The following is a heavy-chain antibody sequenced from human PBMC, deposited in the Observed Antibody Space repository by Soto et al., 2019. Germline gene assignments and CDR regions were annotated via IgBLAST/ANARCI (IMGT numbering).Heavy chain of an antibody. CDR3: TKYRRTDAEGYSFDY. Sequence: SETLSLTCSVSGGSISGDYYWSWIRQSPEKGLEWIGYIYYSGSSYSNPALQSRLSMSLDTSKNQFSLKLRSVTAADTAVYFCTKYRRTDAEGYSFDYWGQGALVTV. V-gene: IGHV4-30-4*02. CDR2: IYYSGSS. CDR1: GGSISGDYY. D-gene: IGHD2-15*01. J-gene: IGHJ4*02.